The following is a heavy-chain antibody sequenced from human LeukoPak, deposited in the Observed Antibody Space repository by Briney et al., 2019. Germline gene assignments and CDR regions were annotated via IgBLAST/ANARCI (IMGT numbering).Heavy chain of an antibody. CDR3: AKGPRDWYFDL. V-gene: IGHV3-30*18. J-gene: IGHJ2*01. Sequence: PGGSLRLSCAASGFTFSTYGMHWVRQAPGKGLEWVAVISFDGSIGYYADSVKGRFTISRDNSRNTLYLQMNSLRPGDTAVYYCAKGPRDWYFDLWGRGTLVTVSS. CDR1: GFTFSTYG. CDR2: ISFDGSIG.